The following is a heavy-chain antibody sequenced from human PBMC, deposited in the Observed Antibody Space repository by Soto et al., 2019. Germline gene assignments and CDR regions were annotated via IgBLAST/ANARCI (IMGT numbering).Heavy chain of an antibody. CDR2: IYSSGST. CDR1: GGSSSNSY. CDR3: ARDSQNWFDP. Sequence: SETLSLTCTVSGGSSSNSYWSWIRQSPGKGLEWIGYIYSSGSTNYNPPLKSRVTISVDTSKNQFSLKLSSVTAADTAVYYCARDSQNWFDPWGQGTLVTVSS. J-gene: IGHJ5*02. V-gene: IGHV4-59*01.